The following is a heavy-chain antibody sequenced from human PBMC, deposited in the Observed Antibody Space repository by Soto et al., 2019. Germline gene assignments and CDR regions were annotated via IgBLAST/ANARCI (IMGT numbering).Heavy chain of an antibody. D-gene: IGHD6-6*01. CDR3: ARHPFSSGPVDY. V-gene: IGHV5-51*01. CDR1: GYTFSSNW. CDR2: IYPGDSDT. J-gene: IGHJ4*02. Sequence: GESLKISCQTSGYTFSSNWIAWVRQMPGKGLEWMGIIYPGDSDTRYSPSFQGQVTMSADKSITTAYLQWSSLKASDSAIYYCARHPFSSGPVDYWGQGTLVTVSS.